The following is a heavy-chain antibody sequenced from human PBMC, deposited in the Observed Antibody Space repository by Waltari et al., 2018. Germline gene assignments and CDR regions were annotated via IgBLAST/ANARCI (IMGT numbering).Heavy chain of an antibody. CDR3: ARRDTGSSTFHY. CDR2: TCTDGAS. J-gene: IGHJ4*02. CDR1: DGYTNSFG. D-gene: IGHD1-26*01. Sequence: QVQLQESGPGLVKHSETLSLTCSFADGYTNSFGGTWIRQPPGKGLEWIGYTCTDGASNYSPSLKSRVSISVETSKKQSSLTRRSVTAADTAVYYGARRDTGSSTFHYWGQGAPVTVSS. V-gene: IGHV4-4*09.